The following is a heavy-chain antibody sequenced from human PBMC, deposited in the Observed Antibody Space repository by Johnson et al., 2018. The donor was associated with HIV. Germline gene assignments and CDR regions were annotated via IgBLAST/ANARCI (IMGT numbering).Heavy chain of an antibody. CDR1: GFTFSSYG. J-gene: IGHJ3*02. Sequence: MQLVESGGGVVQRGGSLRVSCAASGFTFSSYGLSWVRQTPGKGLEWVSAIGTAGDTYYPGSVKGRFTISRENAKNSLYLQMNSLRAGDTAVYYCASVTNDAFDIWGQGTMVTVSS. CDR2: IGTAGDT. D-gene: IGHD2-21*02. V-gene: IGHV3-13*01. CDR3: ASVTNDAFDI.